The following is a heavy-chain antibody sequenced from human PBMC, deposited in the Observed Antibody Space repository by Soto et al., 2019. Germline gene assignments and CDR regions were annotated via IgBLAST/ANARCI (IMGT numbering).Heavy chain of an antibody. CDR2: ISDSGYST. J-gene: IGHJ6*02. CDR3: AKYQGIAVAGPYYYYYGMDV. V-gene: IGHV3-23*01. D-gene: IGHD6-19*01. CDR1: GFTFSNFA. Sequence: PGGSLRLSCVATGFTFSNFAMTWVRQAPGKGLERVSVISDSGYSTYYADSVKGRFTISRDNSKNMLFLQMSSLRAEDTAVYYCAKYQGIAVAGPYYYYYGMDVWGQGTTVTVSS.